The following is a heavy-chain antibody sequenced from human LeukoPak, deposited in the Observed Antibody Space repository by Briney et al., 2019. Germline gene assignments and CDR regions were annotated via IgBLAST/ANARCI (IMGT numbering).Heavy chain of an antibody. D-gene: IGHD3-22*01. CDR1: GYTFTSNN. V-gene: IGHV1-2*02. CDR2: INPNSGGT. J-gene: IGHJ4*02. Sequence: GASVKVSCKASGYTFTSNNINWVRQAPGQGLEWMGWINPNSGGTNYAQKFQGRVTMTRDTSISTAYMELSRLRSDDTAVYYCARDERYDSSGYPFDYWGQGTLVTVSS. CDR3: ARDERYDSSGYPFDY.